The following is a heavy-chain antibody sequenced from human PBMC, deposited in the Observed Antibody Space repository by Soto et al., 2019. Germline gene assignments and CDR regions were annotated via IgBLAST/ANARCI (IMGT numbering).Heavy chain of an antibody. CDR3: AKGDNDQNSGYYRAFDY. CDR2: ISYDGTNT. Sequence: QVQLVESGGGVVPPGRSLRLSCAASGFTFSGYGMHWVRQAPGKGLEWVAVISYDGTNTHYADSVKGRFTISRDNSKTTLYLQLNTLRIADTAKYYCAKGDNDQNSGYYRAFDYWGQGSLVAVAS. CDR1: GFTFSGYG. V-gene: IGHV3-30*14. J-gene: IGHJ4*02. D-gene: IGHD3-22*01.